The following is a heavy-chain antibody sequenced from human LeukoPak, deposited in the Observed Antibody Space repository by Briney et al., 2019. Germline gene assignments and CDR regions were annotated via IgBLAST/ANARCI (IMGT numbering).Heavy chain of an antibody. CDR3: ARGGYSSSWYHFDY. V-gene: IGHV3-53*01. CDR2: IYSGGTT. Sequence: PGGSLRLSCAASGFTVSSNYMSWVRQAPGKGLEWASVIYSGGTTNYADSVKGRFTISRDNSKNTLFLQMNSLRAEDTAVYYCARGGYSSSWYHFDYWGQGTLVTVSS. J-gene: IGHJ4*02. D-gene: IGHD6-13*01. CDR1: GFTVSSNY.